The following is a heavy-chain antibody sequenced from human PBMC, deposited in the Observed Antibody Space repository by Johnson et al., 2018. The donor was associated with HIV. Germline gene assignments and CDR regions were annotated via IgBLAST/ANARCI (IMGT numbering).Heavy chain of an antibody. CDR3: ARVSDDYGGNPAAWGAFDV. V-gene: IGHV3-20*04. Sequence: VQLVESGGGVVRPGGSLRLSCAASGFTFDDYSVSWVRQAPRKGLEWVSGINWNGDSTGYADSVKGRFTISRDNAKNSLYLQMNNLRAEDTALYYCARVSDDYGGNPAAWGAFDVWGQGTMVTVSS. J-gene: IGHJ3*01. D-gene: IGHD4-23*01. CDR1: GFTFDDYS. CDR2: INWNGDST.